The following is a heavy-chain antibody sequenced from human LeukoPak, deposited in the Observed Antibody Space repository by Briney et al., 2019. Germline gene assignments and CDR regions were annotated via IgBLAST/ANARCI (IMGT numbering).Heavy chain of an antibody. CDR3: AKSPSTTGSSTIHFDY. J-gene: IGHJ4*02. D-gene: IGHD1-1*01. V-gene: IGHV3-23*01. CDR2: ISGSGDYT. Sequence: GGSLRLPCAASGFTFNTFAMNWVRQAPGKGLEWVSTISGSGDYTFYADSVKGRFTISRDNSKNTIFLQMNSLRAEDTAIYHCAKSPSTTGSSTIHFDYWGQGTLVTVSS. CDR1: GFTFNTFA.